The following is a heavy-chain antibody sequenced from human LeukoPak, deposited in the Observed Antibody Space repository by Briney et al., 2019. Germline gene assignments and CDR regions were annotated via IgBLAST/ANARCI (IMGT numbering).Heavy chain of an antibody. CDR3: ARITRKAWYFDL. V-gene: IGHV3-53*01. D-gene: IGHD1-14*01. CDR2: MYAGGTT. CDR1: GFTVINSF. J-gene: IGHJ2*01. Sequence: PGGSLRLSCAASGFTVINSFMSWVRRAPGKGLEWVSIMYAGGTTYSADSVKGRFIISRDESKNALYLQMNNLRVDDTAVYYCARITRKAWYFDLWGRGTLVTVSS.